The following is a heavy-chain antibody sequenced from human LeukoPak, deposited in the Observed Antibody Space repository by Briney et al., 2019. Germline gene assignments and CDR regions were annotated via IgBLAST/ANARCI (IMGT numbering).Heavy chain of an antibody. CDR2: IYSSGST. CDR3: ARQRLGEISLTAFDI. D-gene: IGHD3-16*02. CDR1: GGSISSNY. J-gene: IGHJ3*02. Sequence: SETLSLTCTVSGGSISSNYWNWIRQPPGKGLEWIGYIYSSGSTNYNPSLKSRVTMSVDTSKNQFSLKLMSVTTADTAVYYCARQRLGEISLTAFDIWGRGTMVTVSS. V-gene: IGHV4-4*09.